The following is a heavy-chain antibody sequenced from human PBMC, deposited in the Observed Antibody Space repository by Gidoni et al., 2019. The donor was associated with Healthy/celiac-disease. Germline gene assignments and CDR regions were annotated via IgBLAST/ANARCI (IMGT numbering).Heavy chain of an antibody. Sequence: QVQLVESGGGVVQPGRSLRLSCAAAGFTFSSYAMHWVRQAPGKGLEWVAVISYDGSNKYYADSVKGRFTISRDNSKNTLYLQMNSLRAEDTAVYYCARDYGDYDGHYFDYWGQGTLVTVSS. CDR2: ISYDGSNK. D-gene: IGHD4-17*01. J-gene: IGHJ4*02. CDR1: GFTFSSYA. V-gene: IGHV3-30*01. CDR3: ARDYGDYDGHYFDY.